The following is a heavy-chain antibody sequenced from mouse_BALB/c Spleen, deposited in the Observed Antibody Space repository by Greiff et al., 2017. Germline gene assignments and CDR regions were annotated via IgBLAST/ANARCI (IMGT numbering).Heavy chain of an antibody. J-gene: IGHJ3*01. CDR1: GYAFSSSW. D-gene: IGHD2-1*01. V-gene: IGHV1-82*01. Sequence: QVQLQQSGPELVKPGASVKISCKASGYAFSSSWMNWVKQRPGQGLEWIGRIYPGDGDTNYNGKFKGKATLTADKSSSTAYMQLSSLTSVDSAVYFCARGDYGNPPWFAYWGQGTLVTVSA. CDR3: ARGDYGNPPWFAY. CDR2: IYPGDGDT.